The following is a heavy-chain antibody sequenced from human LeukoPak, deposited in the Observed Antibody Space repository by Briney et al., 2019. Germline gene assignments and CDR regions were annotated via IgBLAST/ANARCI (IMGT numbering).Heavy chain of an antibody. V-gene: IGHV3-21*04. CDR3: AKVTIGGYYFDY. CDR2: ISSSSSYI. CDR1: GFTFSSYS. Sequence: PGGSLRLSCAASGFTFSSYSMNWVRQAPGKGLEWVSSISSSSSYIYYADSVKGRFTISRDNSKNTLYLQMNSLRAEDTAVYYCAKVTIGGYYFDYWGQGTLVTVSS. J-gene: IGHJ4*02. D-gene: IGHD3-16*01.